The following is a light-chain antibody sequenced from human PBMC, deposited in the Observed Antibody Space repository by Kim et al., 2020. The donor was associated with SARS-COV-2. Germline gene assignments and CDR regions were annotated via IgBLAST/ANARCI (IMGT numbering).Light chain of an antibody. V-gene: IGKV1-33*01. CDR2: DAS. J-gene: IGKJ4*01. CDR1: QDISNY. CDR3: QQYDNLPLN. Sequence: DIQMTQSPSSLSASVGDRVTITCQASQDISNYLNWYQQKPGKAPKLLIYDASDLETGVPSRFSGSGSGTDFTFTISSLQPEDNATDYGQQYDNLPLNFGGGTKVDIK.